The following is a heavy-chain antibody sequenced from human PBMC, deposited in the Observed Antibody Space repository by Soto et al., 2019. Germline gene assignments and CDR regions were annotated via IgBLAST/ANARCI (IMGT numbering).Heavy chain of an antibody. CDR2: ISGSGGTT. D-gene: IGHD3-9*01. J-gene: IGHJ6*02. Sequence: GGSLRLSCAASGFTFSSYVMNWVRQAPGKGLEWVSGISGSGGTTYYADSVKGRFAISRDNSKNTLYLQMNSLRAEDTAEYYCAKDTYDILTGYAYYYGMDVWGQGTTVTVSS. V-gene: IGHV3-23*01. CDR3: AKDTYDILTGYAYYYGMDV. CDR1: GFTFSSYV.